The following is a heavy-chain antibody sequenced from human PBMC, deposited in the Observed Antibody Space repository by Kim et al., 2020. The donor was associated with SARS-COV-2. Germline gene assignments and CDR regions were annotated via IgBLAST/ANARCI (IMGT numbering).Heavy chain of an antibody. CDR2: IGGSDGTT. CDR3: AKSDCARGTCIPVNY. J-gene: IGHJ4*02. Sequence: GGSLRLSCAASGFTFSDHAMNWVRQAPGRGLEWVSGIGGSDGTTSYADSVKGRCTISRDNSRNKLFLLMSVLRAEDPAVYYCAKSDCARGTCIPVNYWGPETLVTVSS. CDR1: GFTFSDHA. V-gene: IGHV3-23*01. D-gene: IGHD2-8*02.